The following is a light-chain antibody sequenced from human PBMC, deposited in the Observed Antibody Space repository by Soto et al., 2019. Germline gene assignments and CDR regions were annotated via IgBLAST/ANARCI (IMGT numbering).Light chain of an antibody. V-gene: IGKV3-15*01. CDR2: DAS. Sequence: VVLTQSPATLSVSPGDRATLSCRASQYIGSAVAWYHQRSGQAPRLLIFDASISVPTTPARFSGSVSGTEFTVTISSLESEDFAVYFCQQYGDRPRTFGQGTKVDIK. J-gene: IGKJ1*01. CDR1: QYIGSA. CDR3: QQYGDRPRT.